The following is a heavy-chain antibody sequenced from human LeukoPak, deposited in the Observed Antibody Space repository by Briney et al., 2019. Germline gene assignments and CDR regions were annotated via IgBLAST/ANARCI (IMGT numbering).Heavy chain of an antibody. Sequence: TGGSLRLSCTASGFTFSDYYMSWIRQAPGKGLEWVSYISTSGSTIYYGDSVKGRFTISRDNAKNSLYMQMNSLRAEDTALYYCARARELLWFGELSYYFDYWGQGTLVTVSS. V-gene: IGHV3-11*01. CDR1: GFTFSDYY. CDR3: ARARELLWFGELSYYFDY. D-gene: IGHD3-10*01. CDR2: ISTSGSTI. J-gene: IGHJ4*02.